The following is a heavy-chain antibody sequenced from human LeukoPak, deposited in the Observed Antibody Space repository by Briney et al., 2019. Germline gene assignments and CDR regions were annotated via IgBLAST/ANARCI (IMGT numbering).Heavy chain of an antibody. Sequence: SETLSLTCAVSGGSFSGYYWSWIRQPPGKGLEWIGEINHSGSTNYNPSLKSRVTISVDTSKNQFSLKLSSVTAADTAVYYCARGFYRVRRDVWGQGTTVTVSS. J-gene: IGHJ6*02. CDR3: ARGFYRVRRDV. CDR1: GGSFSGYY. V-gene: IGHV4-34*01. D-gene: IGHD6-6*01. CDR2: INHSGST.